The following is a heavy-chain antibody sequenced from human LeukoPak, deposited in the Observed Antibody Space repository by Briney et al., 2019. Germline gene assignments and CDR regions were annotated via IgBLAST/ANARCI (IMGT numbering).Heavy chain of an antibody. CDR1: GGSFSGYY. V-gene: IGHV4-34*01. CDR3: ARGGSGYDFWSGYSYYFDY. CDR2: INHSGST. J-gene: IGHJ4*02. Sequence: SETLSLTCAVYGGSFSGYYWSWIRQPPGKGLEWIGEINHSGSTNYNPSLKSRGTISVDTSKNQFSLKLSSVTAADTAVYYCARGGSGYDFWSGYSYYFDYWGQGTLVTVPS. D-gene: IGHD3-3*01.